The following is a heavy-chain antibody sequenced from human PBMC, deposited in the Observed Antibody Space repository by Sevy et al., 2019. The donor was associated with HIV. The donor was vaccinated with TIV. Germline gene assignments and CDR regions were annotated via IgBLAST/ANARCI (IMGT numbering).Heavy chain of an antibody. CDR3: ATTKDYYDTSGYPSDS. D-gene: IGHD3-22*01. V-gene: IGHV1-24*01. Sequence: ASVKVSCKASGYTLTVLSMHWVRQAPGKGLEWMGTFDPEDDEKIYAQKFQGRVTMTEDTSTDTAYMELSRLRSEDTAVYYCATTKDYYDTSGYPSDSWGQGTLVTVSS. J-gene: IGHJ4*02. CDR2: FDPEDDEK. CDR1: GYTLTVLS.